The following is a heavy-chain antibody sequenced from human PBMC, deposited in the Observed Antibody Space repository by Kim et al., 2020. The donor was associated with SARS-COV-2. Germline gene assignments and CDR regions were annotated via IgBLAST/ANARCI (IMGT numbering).Heavy chain of an antibody. V-gene: IGHV3-11*01. D-gene: IGHD3-10*01. CDR2: ISSSGSTI. CDR3: ATALWFGEVGDWFDP. Sequence: GGSLRLSCAASGFTFSDYYMSWIRQAPGKGLEWVSYISSSGSTIYYADSVKGRFTISRDNAKNSLYLQMNSLRAEDTAVYYCATALWFGEVGDWFDPWGQRTLVTVSS. J-gene: IGHJ5*02. CDR1: GFTFSDYY.